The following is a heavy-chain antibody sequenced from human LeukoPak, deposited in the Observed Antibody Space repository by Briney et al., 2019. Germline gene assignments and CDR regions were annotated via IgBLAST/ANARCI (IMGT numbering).Heavy chain of an antibody. J-gene: IGHJ4*02. V-gene: IGHV3-74*01. Sequence: GGSLRLSCTASGFTFSSFWMHWVRQPPGKGLVWVSRIDTDEITTTYADSVKGRFTISRDNAKNTVYLQMNNLRAEDTAVYYCATPNSFGYDYWGQGVLVTVSS. CDR3: ATPNSFGYDY. CDR1: GFTFSSFW. CDR2: IDTDEITT. D-gene: IGHD5-18*01.